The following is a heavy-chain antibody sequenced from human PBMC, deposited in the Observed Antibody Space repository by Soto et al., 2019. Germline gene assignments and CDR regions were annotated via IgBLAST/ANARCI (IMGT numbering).Heavy chain of an antibody. CDR3: ARPTSGYEGGFDP. Sequence: SETLSLSCTVSGGSISSSSYYWGWIRQPPGKGLEWIGSIYYSGSTYYNPSLKSRVTISVDTSKNQFSLKLSSVTAADTAVYYCARPTSGYEGGFDPWRQGTLVTVS. CDR1: GGSISSSSYY. CDR2: IYYSGST. V-gene: IGHV4-39*01. J-gene: IGHJ5*02. D-gene: IGHD5-12*01.